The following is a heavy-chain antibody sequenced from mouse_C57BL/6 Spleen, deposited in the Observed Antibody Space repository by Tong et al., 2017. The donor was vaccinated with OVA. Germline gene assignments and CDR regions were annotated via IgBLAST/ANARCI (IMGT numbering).Heavy chain of an antibody. J-gene: IGHJ2*01. Sequence: EVQLQESGTVLARPGASVKMSCKTSGYTFTSYWMHWVKQRPGQGLEWIGAIYPGNSDTSYNQKFKGKATLTVNKSSSTAYMELRSLTSEDSAVYYCARGVGYYIFDYWGQGTTLTVSS. CDR3: ARGVGYYIFDY. CDR1: GYTFTSYW. CDR2: IYPGNSDT. V-gene: IGHV1-5*01. D-gene: IGHD2-3*01.